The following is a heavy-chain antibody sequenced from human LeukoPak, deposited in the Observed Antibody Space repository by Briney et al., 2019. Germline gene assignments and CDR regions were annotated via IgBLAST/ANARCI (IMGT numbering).Heavy chain of an antibody. J-gene: IGHJ5*02. CDR2: IKHDGSEK. D-gene: IGHD2-15*01. CDR3: ARDYCSGGSCSVGNWFDP. Sequence: GGSLRLSCAASGFAFSSYWMSWVRQAPGKGLEWVANIKHDGSEKYYVDSVKGRFTISRDNAKNSLYLQMNSLRAEDTAVYYCARDYCSGGSCSVGNWFDPWGQGTLVTVSS. CDR1: GFAFSSYW. V-gene: IGHV3-7*01.